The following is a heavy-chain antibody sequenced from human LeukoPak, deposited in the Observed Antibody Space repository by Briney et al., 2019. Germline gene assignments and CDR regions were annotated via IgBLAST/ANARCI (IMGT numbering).Heavy chain of an antibody. CDR2: IYYSGST. CDR3: ARHPGIGVPYFDY. V-gene: IGHV4-59*08. Sequence: SETLSLTCTVSGGSISSYYWSWIRQPPGKGLEWIGYIYYSGSTNYNPSLKSRVTISVDTSKNQFSLKLSSVTAADTAVYYCARHPGIGVPYFDYWGQGTLVTVSS. D-gene: IGHD3-22*01. CDR1: GGSISSYY. J-gene: IGHJ4*02.